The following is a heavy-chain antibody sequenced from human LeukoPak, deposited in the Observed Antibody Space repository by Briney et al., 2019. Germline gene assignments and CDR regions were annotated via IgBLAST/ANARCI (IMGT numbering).Heavy chain of an antibody. CDR3: ARDARGWSGFDY. Sequence: PSETLSLTCSVSGGSISSYYWSWLRQPAGKRREWVGRIYTTGNTDYNPSLKSRVTMSVDTSKNQFSLNLSSVTAADTAVYYCARDARGWSGFDYWGQGTLVTVSS. CDR2: IYTTGNT. V-gene: IGHV4-4*07. J-gene: IGHJ4*02. D-gene: IGHD3-3*01. CDR1: GGSISSYY.